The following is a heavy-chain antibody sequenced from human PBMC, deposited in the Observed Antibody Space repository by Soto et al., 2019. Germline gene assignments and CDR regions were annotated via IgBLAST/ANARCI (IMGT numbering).Heavy chain of an antibody. Sequence: QVQLVESGGGVVQPGRSLRLSCAASGFTFSSYAMHWVRQAPGKGLELVAVISYDGSNKYYADSVKGRFTISRDNSKNTLYLQMNSLRAEDTAVYYCARDPGQYYYYYGMDVWGQGTTVTVSS. J-gene: IGHJ6*02. CDR3: ARDPGQYYYYYGMDV. V-gene: IGHV3-30-3*01. CDR2: ISYDGSNK. CDR1: GFTFSSYA.